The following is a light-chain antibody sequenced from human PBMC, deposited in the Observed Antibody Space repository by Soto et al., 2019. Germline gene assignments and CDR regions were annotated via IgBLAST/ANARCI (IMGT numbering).Light chain of an antibody. V-gene: IGKV1-5*03. CDR1: QSISSW. CDR2: KAS. Sequence: DIKMTQSPSTLSASVGDRVTITCRASQSISSWLAWYQQKPGKAPKLLIYKASSLESGVPSRFSGSGSGTEFTLTISSLQPDDFATYYCQHLNNYPPPFGQGTRLEI. J-gene: IGKJ5*01. CDR3: QHLNNYPPP.